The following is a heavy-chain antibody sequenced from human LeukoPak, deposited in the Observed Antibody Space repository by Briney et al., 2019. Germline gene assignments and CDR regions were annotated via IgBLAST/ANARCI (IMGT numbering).Heavy chain of an antibody. CDR1: GGSISSSKYY. D-gene: IGHD5-24*01. CDR2: IYYSGTT. J-gene: IGHJ4*02. CDR3: ARPQKEMATITSVVAFDY. Sequence: SETLSLTCTVSGGSISSSKYYWGWIRQPPGKGLEWIGSIYYSGTTYYNPSLKRRVTISVDTSKNQFSLRPTSVTAADTAVYYCARPQKEMATITSVVAFDYWGQGTLVTVSS. V-gene: IGHV4-39*01.